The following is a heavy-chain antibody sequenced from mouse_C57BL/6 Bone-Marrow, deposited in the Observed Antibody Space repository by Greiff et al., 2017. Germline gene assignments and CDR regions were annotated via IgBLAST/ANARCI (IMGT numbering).Heavy chain of an antibody. V-gene: IGHV1-4*01. J-gene: IGHJ3*01. Sequence: ESGAELARPGASVKMSCKASGYTFTSYTMHWVKQRPGQGLEWIGYINPSSGYTKYNQKFKDKATLTEDKSSSKDYMQLSSLTSEDSAVYYCERRGGFAYWGQGTLVTVSA. CDR3: ERRGGFAY. CDR2: INPSSGYT. CDR1: GYTFTSYT.